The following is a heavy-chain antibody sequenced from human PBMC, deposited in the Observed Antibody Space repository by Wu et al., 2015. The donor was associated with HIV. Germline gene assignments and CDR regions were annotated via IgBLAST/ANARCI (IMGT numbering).Heavy chain of an antibody. V-gene: IGHV1-18*01. CDR1: GYSFASTG. CDR3: ARESSYYDSSGYYPFDY. CDR2: ISVDNGNA. J-gene: IGHJ4*02. D-gene: IGHD3-22*01. Sequence: QVQLVQSGAEVKKPGASVKVSCKASGYSFASTGLSWVREAPGQGLEWMGWISVDNGNAHYAQKLQGRVTMTTDTSTSTAYMELRSLRSDDTAVYYCARESSYYDSSGYYPFDYWGQGTLVTVSS.